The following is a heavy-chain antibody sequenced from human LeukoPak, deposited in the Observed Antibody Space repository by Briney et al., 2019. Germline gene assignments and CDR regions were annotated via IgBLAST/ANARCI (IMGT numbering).Heavy chain of an antibody. CDR3: AREGGYSYGTDSVY. D-gene: IGHD5-18*01. CDR1: GGSISNYY. CDR2: IYSSGST. Sequence: PSETLSLTCTVSGGSISNYYWSWIRQPAGKGLEWIGRIYSSGSTNYNPSLKSRVTMSVDTSKNQFSLKVSSVTAADTAVYYCAREGGYSYGTDSVYWGQGTLVTVSS. J-gene: IGHJ4*02. V-gene: IGHV4-4*07.